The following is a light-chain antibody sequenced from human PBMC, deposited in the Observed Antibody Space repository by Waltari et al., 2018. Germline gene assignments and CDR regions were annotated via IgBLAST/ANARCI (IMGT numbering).Light chain of an antibody. Sequence: DIQMTQSPSALSASVGDRVTITCRASQSISSYLTWYQQKPGKAPKLLIYAASNLQSGVPSRFSGSGSGTDFTLTISSLQPEDFATYYCQQSYSTPCTFGQGTKLEIK. V-gene: IGKV1-39*01. CDR3: QQSYSTPCT. J-gene: IGKJ2*02. CDR2: AAS. CDR1: QSISSY.